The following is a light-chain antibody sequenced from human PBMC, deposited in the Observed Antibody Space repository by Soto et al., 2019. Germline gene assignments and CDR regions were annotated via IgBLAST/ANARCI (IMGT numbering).Light chain of an antibody. Sequence: QSALTQPASVSGSPGQSITISCTGTSSDVGSYNLVSWFQQHPGKAPKLIIYEVSKRPSGLSNRFSGSKSGNTASLTISGLQAEDEADYYCCSYAGGSTSNYVFGIGTKVTVL. J-gene: IGLJ1*01. CDR3: CSYAGGSTSNYV. V-gene: IGLV2-23*02. CDR2: EVS. CDR1: SSDVGSYNL.